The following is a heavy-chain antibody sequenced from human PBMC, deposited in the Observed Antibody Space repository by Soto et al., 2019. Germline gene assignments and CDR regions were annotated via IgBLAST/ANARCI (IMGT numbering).Heavy chain of an antibody. Sequence: ASVKVSCKASGYTFTGYYTHWVRQAPGQGLEWMGWINPNSGGTNYAQKFQGRVTMTRDTSISTAYMELSRLRSDDTAVYYCARDLSIAARPSTIYYYYYYGMDVWGQGTTVTVSS. CDR2: INPNSGGT. CDR1: GYTFTGYY. D-gene: IGHD6-6*01. CDR3: ARDLSIAARPSTIYYYYYYGMDV. J-gene: IGHJ6*02. V-gene: IGHV1-2*02.